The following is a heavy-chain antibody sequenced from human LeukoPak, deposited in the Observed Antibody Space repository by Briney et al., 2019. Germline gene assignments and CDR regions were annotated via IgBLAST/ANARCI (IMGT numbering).Heavy chain of an antibody. CDR3: ARGVGGGATYYYYYYMDV. Sequence: ASVIVSCKASGYTFTGYYMHWVRQAPGQGLEWMGWINPNSGGTNYAQKFQGRVTMTRDTSISTAYMELSRLRSDDTAVYYCARGVGGGATYYYYYYMDVWGKGTTVTVSS. J-gene: IGHJ6*03. CDR2: INPNSGGT. CDR1: GYTFTGYY. V-gene: IGHV1-2*02. D-gene: IGHD1-26*01.